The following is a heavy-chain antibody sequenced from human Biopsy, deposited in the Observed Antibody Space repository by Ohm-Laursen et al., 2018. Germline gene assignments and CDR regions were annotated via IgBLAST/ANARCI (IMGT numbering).Heavy chain of an antibody. J-gene: IGHJ3*01. CDR1: GYTLVELS. V-gene: IGHV1-24*01. CDR2: PDPEAGQT. CDR3: ATDMGGREIPNYYAFDL. D-gene: IGHD3-22*01. Sequence: ASVKVSCNVSGYTLVELSMHWVRQAPGKGLEWMGMPDPEAGQTIYAQNFQGRLTMTDDTSTDTAYMELSSLRSDDTAVYFCATDMGGREIPNYYAFDLWGQGTKVTVSS.